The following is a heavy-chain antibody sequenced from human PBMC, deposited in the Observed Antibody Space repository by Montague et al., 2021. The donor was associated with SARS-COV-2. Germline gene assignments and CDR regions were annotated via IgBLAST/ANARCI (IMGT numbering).Heavy chain of an antibody. J-gene: IGHJ4*02. Sequence: NPSLKSRVTVSVDTSKNQFSLRLSSVTAADTAVYYCARWYYGSGSYTHWGQGTLVTVSS. CDR3: ARWYYGSGSYTH. V-gene: IGHV4-30-2*04. D-gene: IGHD3-10*01.